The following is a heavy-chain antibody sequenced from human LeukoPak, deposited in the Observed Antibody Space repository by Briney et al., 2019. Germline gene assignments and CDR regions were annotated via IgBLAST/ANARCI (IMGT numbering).Heavy chain of an antibody. V-gene: IGHV4-30-2*01. Sequence: KSSETLSLTCTVSGGSISSGGYYWSWIRQPPGKGLEWIGYIYHSGSTYYNPSLKSRVTISVDRSKNQFSLKLSSVTAADTAVYYCARDKSPLAVARWGQGTLVTVSS. CDR1: GGSISSGGYY. CDR2: IYHSGST. J-gene: IGHJ4*02. CDR3: ARDKSPLAVAR. D-gene: IGHD6-19*01.